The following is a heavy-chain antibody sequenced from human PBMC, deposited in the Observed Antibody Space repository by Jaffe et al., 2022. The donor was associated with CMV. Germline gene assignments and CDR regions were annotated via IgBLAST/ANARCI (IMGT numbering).Heavy chain of an antibody. CDR2: MTGYNGNT. Sequence: QVQLVQSGVEVKKPGASVKVSCKASGYTFPGYGISWVRQAPGQGLEWLGWMTGYNGNTNSAQRFQGRVTMTTDISTNTAYLEVKSLTSDDTAVYYCARGRSGSLTYNYYYMDVWGEGTTVIVSS. CDR1: GYTFPGYG. V-gene: IGHV1-18*04. CDR3: ARGRSGSLTYNYYYMDV. D-gene: IGHD6-13*01. J-gene: IGHJ6*03.